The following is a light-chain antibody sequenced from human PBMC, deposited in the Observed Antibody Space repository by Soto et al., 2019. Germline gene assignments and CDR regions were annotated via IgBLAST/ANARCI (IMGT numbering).Light chain of an antibody. J-gene: IGKJ1*01. CDR1: QSGSSSY. V-gene: IGKV3-20*01. Sequence: DIVVTQSPGTLSLSPGERATLSCSASQSGSSSYLAWYHQKPCQAPRLLIYGASSRATGIPDRFSGSGSGTDFPLSISRLETEDFEVYYCQQYGRSPTTFGQGAKVASK. CDR3: QQYGRSPTT. CDR2: GAS.